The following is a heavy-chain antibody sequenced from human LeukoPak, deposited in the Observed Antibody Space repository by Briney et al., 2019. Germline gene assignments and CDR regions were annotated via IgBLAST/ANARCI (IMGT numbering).Heavy chain of an antibody. Sequence: GRSLRLSCAASGFTFSSYAMHWVRQAPGKGLEWVAVISYDGSNKYYADSVKGRFTISRDNSKNTLYLQMNSLRAEDTAVYYCARERTSGWDAFDFWGQGTLVTVSS. CDR1: GFTFSSYA. V-gene: IGHV3-30-3*01. CDR3: ARERTSGWDAFDF. J-gene: IGHJ4*02. D-gene: IGHD6-19*01. CDR2: ISYDGSNK.